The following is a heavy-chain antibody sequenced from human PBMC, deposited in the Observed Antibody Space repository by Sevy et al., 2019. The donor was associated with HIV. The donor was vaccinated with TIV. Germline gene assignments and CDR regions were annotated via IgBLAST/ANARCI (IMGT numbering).Heavy chain of an antibody. CDR1: GYRFSLYW. CDR3: VRHGGSGSYYDGMDV. CDR2: LYPGDADT. J-gene: IGHJ6*02. D-gene: IGHD3-10*01. Sequence: GESLKISCKGSGYRFSLYWIGWVRQMPGKGLEWLGILYPGDADTRKRPPFQGQVTIPADTSINTTYLHWSSLKASDTAMYYCVRHGGSGSYYDGMDVWGQGTTVTVSS. V-gene: IGHV5-51*01.